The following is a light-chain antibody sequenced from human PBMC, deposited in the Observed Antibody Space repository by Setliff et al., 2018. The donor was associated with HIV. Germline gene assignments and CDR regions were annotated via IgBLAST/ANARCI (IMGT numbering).Light chain of an antibody. V-gene: IGLV1-40*01. CDR3: QSYDSSLSGYV. J-gene: IGLJ1*01. Sequence: QSVLTQPPSVSGAPGQRVTISCTGSSSNIGAHYDVHWYQQLLGTAPKLLIYGNNNRPSGVPDRFSGSKSGTSASLAITGLQAEDEADYYCQSYDSSLSGYVFGTGTKVTVL. CDR2: GNN. CDR1: SSNIGAHYD.